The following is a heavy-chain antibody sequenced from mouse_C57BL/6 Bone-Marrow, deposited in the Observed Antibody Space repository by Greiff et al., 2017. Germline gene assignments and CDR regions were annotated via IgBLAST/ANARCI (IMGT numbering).Heavy chain of an antibody. V-gene: IGHV1-19*01. CDR1: GYTFTDDY. CDR2: INPYNGGT. D-gene: IGHD1-1*01. CDR3: ARWNGSSYDWYFDV. Sequence: VQRQQSGPVLVKPGASVKMSCKASGYTFTDDYMNWVKQSHGKSLGWIGVINPYNGGTSYNQKLQGKATLTVDKSSSTAYMELNSLTSEDSAVYYCARWNGSSYDWYFDVWGTGTTVTVSS. J-gene: IGHJ1*03.